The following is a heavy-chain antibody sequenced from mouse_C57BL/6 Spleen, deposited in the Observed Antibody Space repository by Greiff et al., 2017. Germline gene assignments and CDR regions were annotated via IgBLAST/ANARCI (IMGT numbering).Heavy chain of an antibody. D-gene: IGHD4-1*01. Sequence: QVQLQQPGAELVMPGASVKLSCKASGYTFTSYWMHWVKQRPGQGLEWIGEIDPSDSYTNYNQKFKGKSTLTVDKSSSTAYMQLSSLTSENSAVYYCAKGVPGTLDYWGQGTTLTVSS. CDR1: GYTFTSYW. CDR2: IDPSDSYT. J-gene: IGHJ2*01. CDR3: AKGVPGTLDY. V-gene: IGHV1-69*01.